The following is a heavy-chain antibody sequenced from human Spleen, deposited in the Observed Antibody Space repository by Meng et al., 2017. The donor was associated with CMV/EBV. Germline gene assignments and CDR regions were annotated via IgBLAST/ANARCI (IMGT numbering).Heavy chain of an antibody. V-gene: IGHV4-39*07. CDR1: GGSITIPRSC. J-gene: IGHJ4*02. Sequence: RRQESGPGLLKPSVTLSLTSPTSGGSITIPRSCWGWVRQPPGKGLEWIGSIYYRGSTNYNPSLKSRISMSVDMSKNQFSLKVNSVTAADTAIYYCVISSHNWGQGTLVTVSS. D-gene: IGHD3-3*02. CDR2: IYYRGST. CDR3: VISSHN.